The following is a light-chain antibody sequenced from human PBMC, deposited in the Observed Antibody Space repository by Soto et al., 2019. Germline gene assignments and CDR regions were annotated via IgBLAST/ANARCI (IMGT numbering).Light chain of an antibody. J-gene: IGKJ2*02. Sequence: DIQMTQSPTSLSASVGDRVTITCRASQNISTFLNWYQQEPGKAPKLLIYAASSLLGGVPSRFSGSGSGTAFTLTITSHHPEDFACYYCQQSYSTGCSCGRGTKIEIK. V-gene: IGKV1-39*01. CDR1: QNISTF. CDR2: AAS. CDR3: QQSYSTGCS.